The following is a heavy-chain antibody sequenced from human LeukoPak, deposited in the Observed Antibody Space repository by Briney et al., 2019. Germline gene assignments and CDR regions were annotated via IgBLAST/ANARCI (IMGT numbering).Heavy chain of an antibody. D-gene: IGHD2-21*01. CDR2: ISSDGANA. Sequence: GGSLRLSCAASGFTFSTYWMHWVRQVPGKGLVWVSRISSDGANANYAHSVKGRFTISRDNAKNTLYLQMNSLRAEDTAVYYCVLLSLTPGWGQGTLVTVSS. CDR1: GFTFSTYW. J-gene: IGHJ4*02. V-gene: IGHV3-74*01. CDR3: VLLSLTPG.